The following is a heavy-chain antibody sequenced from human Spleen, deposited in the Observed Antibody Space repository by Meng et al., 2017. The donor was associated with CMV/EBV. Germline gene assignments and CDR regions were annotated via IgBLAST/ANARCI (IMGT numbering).Heavy chain of an antibody. V-gene: IGHV4-30-4*08. CDR2: IYYSGST. CDR3: ARGAIFGNWFDP. Sequence: LRLSCTVSGYSISSGFYWGWIRQPPGKGLEWIGYIYYSGSTYYNPSLKSRVTISVDTSKNQFSLKLSSVTAADTAVYYCARGAIFGNWFDPWGQGTLVTVSS. J-gene: IGHJ5*02. D-gene: IGHD3-3*01. CDR1: GYSISSGFY.